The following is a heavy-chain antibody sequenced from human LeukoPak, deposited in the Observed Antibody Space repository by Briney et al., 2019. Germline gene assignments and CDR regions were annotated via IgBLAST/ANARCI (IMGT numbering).Heavy chain of an antibody. CDR1: GGSFSGYY. J-gene: IGHJ4*02. Sequence: PSETLSLTCAVYGGSFSGYYWSWIRQPPGKGLEWIGEINHSGSTNYNPSLKSRVTISVDTSKNQFSLKLSSVTAADTAVYYCARIYDSSGYYGDYWGQGTLVTVSS. D-gene: IGHD3-22*01. V-gene: IGHV4-34*01. CDR2: INHSGST. CDR3: ARIYDSSGYYGDY.